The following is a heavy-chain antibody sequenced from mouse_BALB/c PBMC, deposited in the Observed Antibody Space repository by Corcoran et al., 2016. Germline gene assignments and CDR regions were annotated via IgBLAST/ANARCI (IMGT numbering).Heavy chain of an antibody. J-gene: IGHJ1*01. CDR1: GFNIKDTY. Sequence: EVQLQQSRAELVKPEASVKLSCTASGFNIKDTYMHWVKQRPEQGLEWIGRIDPANGNTKYDPKFQGKATITADTSSNTAYLQLSSLTSEDTAVYYCANWDWYFDVWGAGTTVTASA. V-gene: IGHV14-3*02. CDR2: IDPANGNT. D-gene: IGHD4-1*01. CDR3: ANWDWYFDV.